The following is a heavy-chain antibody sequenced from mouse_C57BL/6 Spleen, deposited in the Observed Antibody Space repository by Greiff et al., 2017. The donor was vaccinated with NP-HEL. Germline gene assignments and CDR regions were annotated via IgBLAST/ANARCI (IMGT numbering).Heavy chain of an antibody. CDR1: GFTFSDYG. V-gene: IGHV5-17*01. CDR3: ARGGLLRDYYAMDY. Sequence: EVHLVESGGGLVKPGGSLKLSCAASGFTFSDYGMHWVRQAPEKGLEWVAYISSGSSTIYYADTVKGRFTISRDNAKNTLFLQMTSLRSEDTAMYYCARGGLLRDYYAMDYWGQGTSVTVSS. J-gene: IGHJ4*01. D-gene: IGHD1-1*01. CDR2: ISSGSSTI.